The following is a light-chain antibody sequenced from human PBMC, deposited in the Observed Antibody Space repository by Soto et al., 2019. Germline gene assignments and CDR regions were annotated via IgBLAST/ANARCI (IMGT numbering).Light chain of an antibody. CDR3: QQSYSTPVT. CDR2: AAS. J-gene: IGKJ1*01. CDR1: QSISSY. V-gene: IGKV1-39*01. Sequence: DIQMTQSPSSLSASVGDRVTITCRASQSISSYLNWYQQKPGKAPKLLIYAASSLQSGVPSRFSGSGSGTDFTLTISSLQPEDFATYYCQQSYSTPVTFGQGTKVDIX.